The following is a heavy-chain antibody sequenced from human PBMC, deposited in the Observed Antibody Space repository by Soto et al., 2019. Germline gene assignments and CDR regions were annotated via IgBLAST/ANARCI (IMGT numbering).Heavy chain of an antibody. CDR3: ASDCSSTSCYTGGRPYYYGMDV. CDR2: ISDTSSYT. D-gene: IGHD2-2*02. CDR1: GFISSDYY. Sequence: PEGSLRLSCAASGFISSDYYMSWIRQAPGKGLEWVSYISDTSSYTSYADSVKGRFTISRDNTKNSLYLQMNSLRAEDTAVYYCASDCSSTSCYTGGRPYYYGMDVWGQGATV. J-gene: IGHJ6*01. V-gene: IGHV3-11*06.